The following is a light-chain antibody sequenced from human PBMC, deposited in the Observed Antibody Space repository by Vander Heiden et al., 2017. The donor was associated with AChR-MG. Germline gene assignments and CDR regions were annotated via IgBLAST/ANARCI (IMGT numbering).Light chain of an antibody. J-gene: IGKJ5*01. CDR1: QSLLYSSNNKNY. CDR2: WAS. V-gene: IGKV4-1*01. CDR3: QQYYSTPIP. Sequence: DIVMPQSPDSLALYLGERATINCKASQSLLYSSNNKNYLSWYQQKPGQPPKLLIYWASTRESGVAGRFSGSGSGTDFTLAISSLQAEDVAVYYCQQYYSTPIPFGQGTRLDIK.